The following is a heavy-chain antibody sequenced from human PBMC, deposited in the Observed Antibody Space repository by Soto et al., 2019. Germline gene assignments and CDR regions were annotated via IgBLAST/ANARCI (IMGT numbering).Heavy chain of an antibody. V-gene: IGHV4-34*01. Sequence: SETLSLTCVVYGASLSDSYWSWIRQPPGKGLEWIGDINHSGNANYSPSLKGRATLSVDTSKNHFSLKLSSVTAADTAVYYCAKNFDYWGQGTLVTV. CDR1: GASLSDSY. CDR2: INHSGNA. J-gene: IGHJ4*02. CDR3: AKNFDY.